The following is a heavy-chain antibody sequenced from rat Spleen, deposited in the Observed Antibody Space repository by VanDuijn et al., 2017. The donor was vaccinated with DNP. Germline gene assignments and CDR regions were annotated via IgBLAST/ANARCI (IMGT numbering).Heavy chain of an antibody. Sequence: EVQLVESGGGLVQPGRSLKLSCAVSGFTFNDYYMAWVRQAPTKGLEWVASISYDGGSTYYRDSVKGRFSLSRDNAKNTLYLQMDSLRSEDTATYYCARHEATEGIDFDYWGQGVMVTVSS. V-gene: IGHV5-7*01. CDR3: ARHEATEGIDFDY. CDR1: GFTFNDYY. D-gene: IGHD1-11*01. CDR2: ISYDGGST. J-gene: IGHJ2*01.